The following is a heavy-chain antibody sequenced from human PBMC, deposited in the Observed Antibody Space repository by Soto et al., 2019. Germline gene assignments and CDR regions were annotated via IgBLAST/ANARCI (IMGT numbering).Heavy chain of an antibody. CDR1: GFTFSDYY. CDR3: ARDQAGTMIRGINY. V-gene: IGHV3-11*05. D-gene: IGHD3-10*01. J-gene: IGHJ4*02. CDR2: ISSSSTYT. Sequence: PGGSLRLSCAASGFTFSDYYMTWIRQAPGKGLEWVSSISSSSTYTDYADSVKGRFTISRDNGKNSLYLRMNSLRAEDTAVYYCARDQAGTMIRGINYWGQGTLVTISS.